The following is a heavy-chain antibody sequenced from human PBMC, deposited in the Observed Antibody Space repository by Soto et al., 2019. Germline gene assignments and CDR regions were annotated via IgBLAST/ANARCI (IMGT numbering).Heavy chain of an antibody. CDR2: ISHDGFNT. CDR1: GFAFRTYG. D-gene: IGHD3-10*01. V-gene: IGHV3-30*19. Sequence: QVPRVESGGGVGQTGSSLRLSCAATGFAFRTYGMHLVRLAPGKGLEWLAVISHDGFNTNHADSVQGRFTISRDNSYCTLTLQRAILSVEDTAVYYCGREGGFNIQDDYYYYGLDVWGQGTPVTVSS. J-gene: IGHJ6*02. CDR3: GREGGFNIQDDYYYYGLDV.